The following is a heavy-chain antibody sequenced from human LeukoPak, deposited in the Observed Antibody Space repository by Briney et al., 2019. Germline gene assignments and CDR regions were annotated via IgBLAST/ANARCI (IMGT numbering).Heavy chain of an antibody. D-gene: IGHD3-3*01. CDR1: GGSISSYY. CDR2: IYYSGNT. Sequence: PSETLSLTCTVSGGSISSYYWSWIRQPPGKGLEWIGYIYYSGNTNYNPSLKSRVTISVDTSKSQFSLKLSSVTAADTAVYYCARAILTASGFVWHFDLWGRGTLVTVSS. CDR3: ARAILTASGFVWHFDL. V-gene: IGHV4-59*12. J-gene: IGHJ2*01.